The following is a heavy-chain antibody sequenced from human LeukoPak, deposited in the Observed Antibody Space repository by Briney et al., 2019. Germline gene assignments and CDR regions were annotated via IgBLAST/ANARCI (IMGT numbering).Heavy chain of an antibody. CDR1: GGSISSGSYY. CDR3: ARGNYYGSGSYPT. Sequence: SETLSLTCTVSGGSISSGSYYWSWIRQPAGKGLEWIGRIYTSGSTNYNPSLKSRVTISVDTSKNQFSLKLSSVTAADTAVYYCARGNYYGSGSYPTWGQGTLVTVSS. V-gene: IGHV4-61*02. J-gene: IGHJ5*02. CDR2: IYTSGST. D-gene: IGHD3-10*01.